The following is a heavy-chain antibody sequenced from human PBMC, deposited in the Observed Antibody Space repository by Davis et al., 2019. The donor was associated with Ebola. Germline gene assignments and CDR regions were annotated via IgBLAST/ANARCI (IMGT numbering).Heavy chain of an antibody. V-gene: IGHV1-24*01. J-gene: IGHJ6*02. Sequence: ASVKVSCKASGYTFTSYAMHWVRQAPGKGLEWMGGFDPEDGETIYAQKFQGRVTMTEDTSTDTAYMELSSLRSEDTAVYYCATDSDGMDVWGQGTTVTVSS. CDR2: FDPEDGET. CDR1: GYTFTSYA. CDR3: ATDSDGMDV.